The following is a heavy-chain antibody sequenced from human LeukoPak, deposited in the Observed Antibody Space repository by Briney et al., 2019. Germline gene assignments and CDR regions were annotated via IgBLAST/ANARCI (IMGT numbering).Heavy chain of an antibody. J-gene: IGHJ5*02. CDR1: GYTFTGNY. D-gene: IGHD5-12*01. Sequence: GASVKVSCKASGYTFTGNYMHWVRQAPGQGLEWMGWISAYNGNTNYAQKLQGRVTMTTDTSTSTAYMELRSLRSDDTAVYYCARAVYGGYDYGSAPFDPWGQGTLVTVSS. CDR3: ARAVYGGYDYGSAPFDP. CDR2: ISAYNGNT. V-gene: IGHV1-18*04.